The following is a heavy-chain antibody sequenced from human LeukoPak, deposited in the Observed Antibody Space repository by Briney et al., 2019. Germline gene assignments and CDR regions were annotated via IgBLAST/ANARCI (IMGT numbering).Heavy chain of an antibody. CDR3: ARDSPGNTALDY. CDR1: GFTFVSYW. CDR2: INGYGSST. Sequence: GGSLRLSCAASGFTFVSYWMHWVRQAPGKGLVWVSRINGYGSSTDFADSVKGRFTISRDNAKNTLYLQMNSLRAEDTAVYYCARDSPGNTALDYWGQGTLVTVSP. J-gene: IGHJ4*02. D-gene: IGHD5-18*01. V-gene: IGHV3-74*01.